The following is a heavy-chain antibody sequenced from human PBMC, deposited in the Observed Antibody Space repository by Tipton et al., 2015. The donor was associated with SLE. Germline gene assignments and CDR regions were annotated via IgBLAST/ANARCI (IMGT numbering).Heavy chain of an antibody. V-gene: IGHV4-39*07. D-gene: IGHD5-18*01. CDR3: ARGGPPWIQLWYLWYFDL. J-gene: IGHJ2*01. Sequence: TLSLTCTVSGGSISSYYWGWIRQPPGKGLEWIGSIYYSGSTYYNPSLKSRVTISVDTSKNQFSLKLSSVTAADTAVYYCARGGPPWIQLWYLWYFDLWGRGTLVTVSS. CDR2: IYYSGST. CDR1: GGSISSYY.